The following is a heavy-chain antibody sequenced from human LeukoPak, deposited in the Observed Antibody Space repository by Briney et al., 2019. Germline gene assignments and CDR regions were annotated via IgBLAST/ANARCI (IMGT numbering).Heavy chain of an antibody. J-gene: IGHJ4*02. V-gene: IGHV3-11*04. Sequence: PGGSLRLSCVGSAFTFSEYSMSWIRQAPGRELEWISSITESGGTEYYADSVKGRFSISRDNAKSALYLQMNSLRAEDTAVYYCARDRGYGTGDYWGQGTLVTVSS. CDR3: ARDRGYGTGDY. CDR2: ITESGGTE. CDR1: AFTFSEYS. D-gene: IGHD3-10*01.